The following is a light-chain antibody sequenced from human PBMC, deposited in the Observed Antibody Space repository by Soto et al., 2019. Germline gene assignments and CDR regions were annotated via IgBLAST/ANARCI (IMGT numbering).Light chain of an antibody. CDR1: QSISSN. V-gene: IGKV1-39*01. J-gene: IGKJ1*01. CDR3: QQSYSTPET. Sequence: DIQMTQSPSSLSASVGDRVTITCRASQSISSNLNWYQQKPGKAPALLIYAASSLHSGVPSRFSGSGSGTDFTLTISSLQPEDFATYFCQQSYSTPETFGQGTKVEIK. CDR2: AAS.